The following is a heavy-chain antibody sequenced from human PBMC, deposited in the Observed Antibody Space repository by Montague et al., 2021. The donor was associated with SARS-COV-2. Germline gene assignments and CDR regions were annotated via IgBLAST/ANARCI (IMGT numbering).Heavy chain of an antibody. CDR1: GGSFSNYY. D-gene: IGHD2-15*01. CDR3: ARGRRPVVGPGAGPAGRDFDI. V-gene: IGHV4-34*10. Sequence: SETLSLTCAVSGGSFSNYYWSWIRQPPGKGLEWIGEVNQSGTTNYNPSVKSGVTISEDTSKNQFYLRLNSVTAADTAVYYCARGRRPVVGPGAGPAGRDFDIWGQGTTVTVSS. CDR2: VNQSGTT. J-gene: IGHJ3*02.